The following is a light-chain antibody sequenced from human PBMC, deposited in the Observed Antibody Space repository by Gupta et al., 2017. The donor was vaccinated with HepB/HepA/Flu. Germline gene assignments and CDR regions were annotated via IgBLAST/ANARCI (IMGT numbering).Light chain of an antibody. CDR1: NIGSKS. CDR3: QVWDSSGDHPGV. Sequence: SYVLTQPPSVSVDPGKTARITCGGHNIGSKSVHWYQQKPGQAPVLVIDYDSDRPSRIPERFSGSNSGNTATLTISRVEAGDEADYYCQVWDSSGDHPGVFGGGTKLTFL. J-gene: IGLJ3*02. CDR2: YDS. V-gene: IGLV3-21*04.